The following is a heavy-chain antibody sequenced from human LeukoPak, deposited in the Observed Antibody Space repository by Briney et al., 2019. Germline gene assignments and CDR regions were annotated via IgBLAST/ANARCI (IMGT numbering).Heavy chain of an antibody. D-gene: IGHD3-16*01. CDR1: GFTFSSYV. Sequence: PGGSLRLSCAASGFTFSSYVMTWVRQAPGKGLEWVSSISGSGDNTYYAVSVKGRFTISRDNSKNTLYLQMNSLRAEDSAVYYCAKDLVVFWGQGTLVTVSS. CDR3: AKDLVVF. J-gene: IGHJ4*02. CDR2: ISGSGDNT. V-gene: IGHV3-23*01.